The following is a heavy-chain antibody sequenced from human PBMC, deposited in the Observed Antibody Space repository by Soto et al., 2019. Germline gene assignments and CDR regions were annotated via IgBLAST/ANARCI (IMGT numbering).Heavy chain of an antibody. D-gene: IGHD2-2*03. CDR3: AKMEGMDPWAYSFDY. V-gene: IGHV3-23*01. Sequence: EVQVLESGGGLVQPGGSLRLSCAATGFTFSDFAMSWVRQAPGKGLEWVSRIYGGGNGPHYADSVKGRVTISRDNSKNQLYLPMNSRRAEDTAVYSCAKMEGMDPWAYSFDYWGQGTLVTVSS. CDR2: IYGGGNGP. J-gene: IGHJ4*02. CDR1: GFTFSDFA.